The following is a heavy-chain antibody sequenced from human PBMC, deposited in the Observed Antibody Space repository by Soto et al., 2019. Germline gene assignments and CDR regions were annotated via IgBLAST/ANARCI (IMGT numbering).Heavy chain of an antibody. V-gene: IGHV3-53*01. CDR3: ASGSSSGWYQTRVLEL. CDR1: GFTVSSNY. CDR2: IYSGGST. J-gene: IGHJ3*01. Sequence: GWSLRLSCAASGFTVSSNYMSWVRQAPGKGLEWVSVIYSGGSTYYADSVKGRFTISRDNSKNTLYLQMNSLRAEDAAVYYCASGSSSGWYQTRVLELWGQGTIVTVSS. D-gene: IGHD6-19*01.